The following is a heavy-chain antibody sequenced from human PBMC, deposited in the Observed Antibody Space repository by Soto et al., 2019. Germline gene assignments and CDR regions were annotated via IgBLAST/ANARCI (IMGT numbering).Heavy chain of an antibody. CDR2: IMPVFATP. J-gene: IGHJ6*03. CDR1: GGTFSTSA. D-gene: IGHD3-3*02. CDR3: AKDKDRQQLGGNYYDKLDV. V-gene: IGHV1-69*12. Sequence: QVQLMQSGAEVKKPGSSVKVSCKASGGTFSTSAISWVRQAPGEGLEWVGGIMPVFATPDYAQKLQGRVTISADESKTTAYLELTSLTTDDSAVYYCAKDKDRQQLGGNYYDKLDVWGQGTAITVSS.